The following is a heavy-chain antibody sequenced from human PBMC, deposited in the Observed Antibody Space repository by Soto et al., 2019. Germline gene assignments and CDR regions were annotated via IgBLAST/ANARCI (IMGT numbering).Heavy chain of an antibody. D-gene: IGHD5-12*01. CDR1: GFTFSSYG. V-gene: IGHV3-33*01. Sequence: QVQLVESGGGVVQPGRSPRLSCAASGFTFSSYGMHWVRQAPGKGLEWVAVIWYDGSNKYYADSVKGRFTISRDNSKNTLYLQMNSLRAEDTAVYYCAREDSGYLVYWGQGTLVTVSS. CDR2: IWYDGSNK. J-gene: IGHJ4*02. CDR3: AREDSGYLVY.